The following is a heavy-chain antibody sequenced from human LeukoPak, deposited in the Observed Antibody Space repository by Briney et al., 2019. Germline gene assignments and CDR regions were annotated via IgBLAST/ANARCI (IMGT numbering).Heavy chain of an antibody. CDR1: GGSISSSNW. CDR3: ARDRLTGGYDFWSGYRYYFDY. V-gene: IGHV4-4*02. Sequence: SETLSLTCAVSGGSISSSNWWSWVRQPPGKGLEWIGEIYHSGSTSYNPSLKSRVTISVDKSKNQFSLKLSSVTAADTAVYYCARDRLTGGYDFWSGYRYYFDYWGQGTLVTVSS. D-gene: IGHD3-3*01. J-gene: IGHJ4*02. CDR2: IYHSGST.